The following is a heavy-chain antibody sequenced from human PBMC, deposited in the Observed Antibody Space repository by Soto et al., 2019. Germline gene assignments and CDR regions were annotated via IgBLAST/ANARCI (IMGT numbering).Heavy chain of an antibody. CDR1: GYTFNAYG. D-gene: IGHD3-3*01. CDR3: ARDPHEFWTSYWFDP. V-gene: IGHV1-18*01. J-gene: IGHJ5*02. Sequence: ASVKVSCKTSGYTFNAYGINWVRQAPGQGLELMGWISAYDGKTTYAEKFQGRVTMTTDTSTSTAYMELRSLRSDDTAIYYCARDPHEFWTSYWFDPWGQGTPVTVSS. CDR2: ISAYDGKT.